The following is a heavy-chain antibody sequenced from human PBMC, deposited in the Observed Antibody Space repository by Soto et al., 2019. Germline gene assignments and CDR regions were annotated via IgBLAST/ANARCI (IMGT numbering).Heavy chain of an antibody. V-gene: IGHV4-59*03. CDR1: GGSISSYY. J-gene: IGHJ3*02. CDR2: IYYSGST. Sequence: QVQLQESGPGLVKPSETLSLTCTVSGGSISSYYWSWIRQPPGKGLEWIGYIYYSGSTHYNPSLQSRVTIPGETSKNQVSLKVSCVNAAELAVYYCAGNDAFDIWGQGTMVTLFS. CDR3: AGNDAFDI.